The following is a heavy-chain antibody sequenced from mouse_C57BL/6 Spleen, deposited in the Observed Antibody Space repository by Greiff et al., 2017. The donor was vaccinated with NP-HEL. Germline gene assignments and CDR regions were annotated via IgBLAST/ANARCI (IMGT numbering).Heavy chain of an antibody. V-gene: IGHV1-52*01. J-gene: IGHJ2*01. CDR1: GYTFTSYW. CDR2: IDPSDSDT. D-gene: IGHD1-1*01. Sequence: VQLQQPGAELVRPGSSVKLSCKASGYTFTSYWMHWVKQRPIQGLEWIGNIDPSDSDTHYNQKFKDKATLTVDKSSSTAYMQLRSLTSEDSAVYDCARGGDYYGSSYDYWGQGTTLTVSS. CDR3: ARGGDYYGSSYDY.